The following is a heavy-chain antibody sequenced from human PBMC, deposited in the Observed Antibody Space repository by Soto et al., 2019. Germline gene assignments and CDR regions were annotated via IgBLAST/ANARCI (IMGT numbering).Heavy chain of an antibody. D-gene: IGHD3-22*01. Sequence: PGGSLRLSCAASGFGVSNNYMSWVRQAPGKGLEWVSAINSGGNTYYADSVKGRFTISRDNSKNTVYLQMNSVGAEDTAVYYCARDYSMVVVVPGYWGQGTLVTVSS. J-gene: IGHJ4*02. CDR2: INSGGNT. V-gene: IGHV3-66*01. CDR3: ARDYSMVVVVPGY. CDR1: GFGVSNNY.